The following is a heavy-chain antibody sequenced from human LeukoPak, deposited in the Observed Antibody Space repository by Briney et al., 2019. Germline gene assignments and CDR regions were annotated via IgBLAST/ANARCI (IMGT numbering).Heavy chain of an antibody. CDR2: IDCSDSYT. CDR1: GYSFTNYW. J-gene: IGHJ4*02. Sequence: GESLKIFCKGLGYSFTNYWISWVRQMPGGGLEWIGRIDCSDSYTNYGPSFQGHVTISVDMSISTAYLQWSSLKASDTAMYYCGRHHSGYGDYWGQGTLVTVSS. V-gene: IGHV5-10-1*01. CDR3: GRHHSGYGDY. D-gene: IGHD5-12*01.